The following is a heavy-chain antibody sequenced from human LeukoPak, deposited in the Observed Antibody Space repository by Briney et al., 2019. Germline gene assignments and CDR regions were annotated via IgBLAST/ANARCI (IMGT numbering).Heavy chain of an antibody. J-gene: IGHJ4*02. V-gene: IGHV5-51*01. CDR3: ARTTTYSSGWYGAY. CDR1: GYRYIDYW. CDR2: IYGGDSET. D-gene: IGHD6-19*01. Sequence: PGESLKISCKGSGYRYIDYWIGWVRQMPGKGLEWMGIIYGGDSETRYSPSLQGQVTISADKSINTAYLQWSSLKASDTAMYYCARTTTYSSGWYGAYWGQGTLVTVSS.